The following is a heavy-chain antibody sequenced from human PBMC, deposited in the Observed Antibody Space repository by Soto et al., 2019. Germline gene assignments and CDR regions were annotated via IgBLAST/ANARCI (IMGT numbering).Heavy chain of an antibody. V-gene: IGHV4-31*03. CDR1: GGSISSGGYY. D-gene: IGHD2-21*02. Sequence: NPSETLSLTCTVSGGSISSGGYYWSWIRQHPGKGLEWIGYIYYSGSTYYNPSLKSRVTISVDTSKNQFSPKLSSVTAADTAVYYCAKTGYGGNSNWFDPWGQGTLVTVSS. J-gene: IGHJ5*02. CDR3: AKTGYGGNSNWFDP. CDR2: IYYSGST.